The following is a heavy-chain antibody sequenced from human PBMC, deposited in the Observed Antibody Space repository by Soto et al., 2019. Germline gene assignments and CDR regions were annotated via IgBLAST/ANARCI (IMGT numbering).Heavy chain of an antibody. D-gene: IGHD3-9*01. Sequence: SETLSLTCTVSGGSISSGGYYWSWIRQHPGKGLEWIGYIYYSGSTYYNPSLKSRVTISVDTSKNQFSLKLSSVTAADTAVYYCARDRPIRYFVPHTKYYYYGMDVWGQGTTVTVSS. V-gene: IGHV4-31*03. CDR2: IYYSGST. CDR1: GGSISSGGYY. CDR3: ARDRPIRYFVPHTKYYYYGMDV. J-gene: IGHJ6*02.